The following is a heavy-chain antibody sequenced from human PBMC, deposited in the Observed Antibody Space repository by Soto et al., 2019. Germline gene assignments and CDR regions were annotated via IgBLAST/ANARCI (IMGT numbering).Heavy chain of an antibody. V-gene: IGHV4-31*03. CDR2: IYYSGTT. J-gene: IGHJ6*02. CDR1: GGSISNGGFY. D-gene: IGHD3-22*01. Sequence: QVQLQESGPELVKPSQTLSLTCIVSGGSISNGGFYWSWIRQHPGKGLEWIGCIYYSGTTYYNPSLKSRVTISVDTSNNQFSLYLYSVTAADTAVYYCARVPLDYDSSGYYPNVYGMDVWGQGTTVTVSS. CDR3: ARVPLDYDSSGYYPNVYGMDV.